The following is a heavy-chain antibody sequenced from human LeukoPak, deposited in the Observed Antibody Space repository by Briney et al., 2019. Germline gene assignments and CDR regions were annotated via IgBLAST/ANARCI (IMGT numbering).Heavy chain of an antibody. CDR3: ATDRPDY. CDR1: GFTFSSYG. J-gene: IGHJ4*02. V-gene: IGHV3-15*01. CDR2: IKSKPNGGTT. Sequence: GGTLRLSCAASGFTFSSYGMHWVRQAPGKGLEWVGRIKSKPNGGTTDYAAPVKGRFTISRDDSKNTLYLQMNSLKTEDTALYYCATDRPDYWGQGTLVTVSS.